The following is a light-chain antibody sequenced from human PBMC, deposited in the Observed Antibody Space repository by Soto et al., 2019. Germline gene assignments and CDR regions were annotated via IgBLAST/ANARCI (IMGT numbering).Light chain of an antibody. CDR3: SSFSTSRLYV. CDR2: GVR. Sequence: QSVLTQPTSVSGAPGQSIAIPCTGNGNDIGAYDYVSWYQQHPGKAPRLLIHGVRNRPPGVSSRFSGFKSGLTASLTISGLHAEYEADYYCSSFSTSRLYVFGPGTKGTV. CDR1: GNDIGAYDY. J-gene: IGLJ1*01. V-gene: IGLV2-14*01.